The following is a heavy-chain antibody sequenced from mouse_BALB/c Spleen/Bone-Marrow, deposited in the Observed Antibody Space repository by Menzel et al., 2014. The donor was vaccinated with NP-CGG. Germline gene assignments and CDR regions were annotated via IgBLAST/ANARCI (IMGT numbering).Heavy chain of an antibody. J-gene: IGHJ4*01. V-gene: IGHV14-3*02. CDR3: ARWEYYAMDH. CDR2: IDPANGNT. D-gene: IGHD4-1*01. Sequence: EVQLQQSGAELVKPGASVKLSRTASGFNIKDTYMHWVKQRPEQGLEWIGRIDPANGNTKYDPKFQGKATITADTSSNTAYLQLSSLTSEDTAVYYCARWEYYAMDHWGQGTSVTVSS. CDR1: GFNIKDTY.